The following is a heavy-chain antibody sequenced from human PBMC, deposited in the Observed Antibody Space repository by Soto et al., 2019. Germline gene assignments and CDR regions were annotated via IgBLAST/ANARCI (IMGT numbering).Heavy chain of an antibody. CDR1: GFAFSSYG. Sequence: QAQLVESGGGVVQPGRSLRLSCAASGFAFSSYGMHWVRQAPGTGLEWVAVISYDGSLQHYADSVKGRFTISRDNSKNMVLLQMSSLRAEHTAVYYCVSDRRYGHASVPYSWGQGTLVSVSS. CDR2: ISYDGSLQ. D-gene: IGHD5-18*01. CDR3: VSDRRYGHASVPYS. V-gene: IGHV3-30*03. J-gene: IGHJ4*02.